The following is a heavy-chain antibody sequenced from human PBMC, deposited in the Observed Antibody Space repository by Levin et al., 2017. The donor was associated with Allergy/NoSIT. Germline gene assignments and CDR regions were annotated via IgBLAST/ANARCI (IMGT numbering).Heavy chain of an antibody. CDR1: GGSISSGGYY. CDR3: ARGRDEGSGYDYVLEADYYFDY. J-gene: IGHJ4*02. Sequence: SETLSLTCTVSGGSISSGGYYWSWIRQHPGKGLEWIGYIYYSGSTYYNPSLKSRVTISVDTSKNQFSLKLSSVTAADTAVYYCARGRDEGSGYDYVLEADYYFDYWGQGTLVTVSS. CDR2: IYYSGST. D-gene: IGHD5-12*01. V-gene: IGHV4-31*03.